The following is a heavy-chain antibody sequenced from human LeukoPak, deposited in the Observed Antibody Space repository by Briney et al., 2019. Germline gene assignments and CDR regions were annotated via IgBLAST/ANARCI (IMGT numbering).Heavy chain of an antibody. CDR3: ATCPDLTAAGILYFQH. CDR1: GFTFSSYA. V-gene: IGHV3-23*01. D-gene: IGHD6-13*01. CDR2: ISGSGGST. Sequence: GGSLRLSCAASGFTFSSYAMSWVRQAPGKGLEWVSAISGSGGSTYYADSVKGRFTISRDNSKNTLYLQMNSLRAEDTAVYYCATCPDLTAAGILYFQHWGQGTLVTVSS. J-gene: IGHJ1*01.